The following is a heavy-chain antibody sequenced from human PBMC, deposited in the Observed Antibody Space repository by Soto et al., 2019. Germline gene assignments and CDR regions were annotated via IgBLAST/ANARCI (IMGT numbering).Heavy chain of an antibody. CDR3: ARWDYYDSSGYYA. CDR2: ISSSSSYT. D-gene: IGHD3-22*01. V-gene: IGHV3-11*06. J-gene: IGHJ5*02. Sequence: PGGSLRLSCAASGFTFSDYYMSWIRQAPGKGLEWVSYISSSSSYTNYADSVKGRLTISRDNAKNSLYLQMNSLRAEDTAVYYCARWDYYDSSGYYAWGQGTLVTVSS. CDR1: GFTFSDYY.